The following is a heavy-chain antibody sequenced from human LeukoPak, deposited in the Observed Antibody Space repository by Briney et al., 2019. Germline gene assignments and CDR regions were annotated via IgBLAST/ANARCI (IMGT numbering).Heavy chain of an antibody. Sequence: SETLSLTCTVSGGSLSSGGYYWSWIRQPPGKGLEWIGYIYHSGSTYYNPSLKSRVTISVDRSKNQFSLKLSSVTAADTAVYYCARGSRITGTPFDYWGQGTLVTVSS. CDR3: ARGSRITGTPFDY. D-gene: IGHD1-7*01. J-gene: IGHJ4*02. CDR1: GGSLSSGGYY. V-gene: IGHV4-30-2*01. CDR2: IYHSGST.